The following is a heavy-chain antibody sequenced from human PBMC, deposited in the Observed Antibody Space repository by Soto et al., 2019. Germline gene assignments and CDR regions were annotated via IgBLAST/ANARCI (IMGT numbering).Heavy chain of an antibody. Sequence: SETLSLTCTVSGGSISSGDYYWSWIRQPPGKGLEWIGYIYYSGSTFYNPSLKSRVTIALDTSKNQFSLRLRSVTAADTAVYYCARGSYGLDVWGQWTTVTVSS. CDR3: ARGSYGLDV. V-gene: IGHV4-30-4*01. J-gene: IGHJ6*02. CDR1: GGSISSGDYY. CDR2: IYYSGST. D-gene: IGHD3-10*01.